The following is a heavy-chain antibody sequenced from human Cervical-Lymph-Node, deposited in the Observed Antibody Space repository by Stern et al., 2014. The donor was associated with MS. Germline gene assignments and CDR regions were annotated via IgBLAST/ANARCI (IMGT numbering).Heavy chain of an antibody. V-gene: IGHV3-30*03. J-gene: IGHJ6*02. CDR3: MGVGDAMHV. CDR2: MSFVGGNK. CDR1: GFSLSNSA. Sequence: DQLVESGGGVVQPGRSLTLSCAASGFSLSNSAMHWVRQAPGKGLEWVAVMSFVGGNKKYGDSWKGRFSISRDMANNTLFLQMNSLRLEDTAVYYCMGVGDAMHVWGQGTTVIVSS.